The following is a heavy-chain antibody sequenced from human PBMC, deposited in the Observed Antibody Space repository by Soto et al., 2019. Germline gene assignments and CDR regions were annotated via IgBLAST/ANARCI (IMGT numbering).Heavy chain of an antibody. J-gene: IGHJ4*02. CDR2: IYPGDSDT. D-gene: IGHD2-8*01. CDR1: GYSFTSYW. CDR3: ARPSGCTNGVCSKGFDY. V-gene: IGHV5-51*01. Sequence: GESLKISCNGSGYSFTSYWIGWVRHMPGKGLEWMGIIYPGDSDTRYSPSFQGQVTISADKSISTAYLQWSSLKASDTAMYYCARPSGCTNGVCSKGFDYWGQGTLVTVSS.